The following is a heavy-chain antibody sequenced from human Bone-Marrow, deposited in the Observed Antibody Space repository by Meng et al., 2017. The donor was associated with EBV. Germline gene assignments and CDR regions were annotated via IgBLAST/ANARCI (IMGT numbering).Heavy chain of an antibody. Sequence: DPRLVMPARTRCLSCSCSGGDISSSTGLSCTRQPPWTGLECIGEIDHSGSTNYNTSLKRRVTISVDKAKNQFSLKLSSVTSADTAVYYCARDGGSYRSFDYWGQGTLVTVSS. CDR2: IDHSGST. D-gene: IGHD3-16*02. V-gene: IGHV4-4*02. CDR3: ARDGGSYRSFDY. CDR1: GGDISSSTG. J-gene: IGHJ4*02.